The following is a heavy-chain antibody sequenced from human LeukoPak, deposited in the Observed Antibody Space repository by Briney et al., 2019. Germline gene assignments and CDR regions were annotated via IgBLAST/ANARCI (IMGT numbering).Heavy chain of an antibody. D-gene: IGHD6-13*01. CDR3: ARADSSSWYLLDY. CDR2: MNPNSGNT. CDR1: GYTFTSYA. Sequence: ASVKVSCKASGYTFTSYAMNWVRQSTGQGLEWMGWMNPNSGNTGYSQKFQGRVTITRNTSISTAYMELSSLRSEDTAVYYCARADSSSWYLLDYWGQGTLVTVSS. J-gene: IGHJ4*02. V-gene: IGHV1-8*03.